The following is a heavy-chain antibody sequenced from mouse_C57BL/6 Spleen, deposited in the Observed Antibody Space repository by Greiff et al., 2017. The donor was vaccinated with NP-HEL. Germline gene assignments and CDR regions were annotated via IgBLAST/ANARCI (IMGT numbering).Heavy chain of an antibody. V-gene: IGHV1-22*01. J-gene: IGHJ2*01. CDR2: INPNNGGT. D-gene: IGHD2-1*01. Sequence: VQLQQSGPELVKPGASVKMSCKASGYTFTDYNMHWVKQSHGKSLEWIGYINPNNGGTSYNQKFKGKATLTVNKSSSTAYMELRSLTSEDSAVYYCARNYGISYYFDYWGQGTTLTVSS. CDR3: ARNYGISYYFDY. CDR1: GYTFTDYN.